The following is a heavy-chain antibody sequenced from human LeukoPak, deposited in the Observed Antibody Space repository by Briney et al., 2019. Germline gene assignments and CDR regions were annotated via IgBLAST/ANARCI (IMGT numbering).Heavy chain of an antibody. CDR1: GFTVSSNY. Sequence: GGSLRLSCAASGFTVSSNYMGWVRQAPGKGLEWVAVISYDGRNKYYADSVKGRFTISRDNSKSTLYLQMNSLSTEDTAVYYCARGLYYYDTSGDPEFDYWGQGTLVTVSS. J-gene: IGHJ4*02. V-gene: IGHV3-30*03. CDR2: ISYDGRNK. D-gene: IGHD3-22*01. CDR3: ARGLYYYDTSGDPEFDY.